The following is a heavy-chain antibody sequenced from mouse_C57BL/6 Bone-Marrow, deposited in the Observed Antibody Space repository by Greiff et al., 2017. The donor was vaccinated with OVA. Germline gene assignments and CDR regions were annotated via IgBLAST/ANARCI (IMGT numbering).Heavy chain of an antibody. D-gene: IGHD2-3*01. CDR2: IRLKSDNYAT. CDR1: GFTFSNYW. V-gene: IGHV6-3*01. J-gene: IGHJ3*01. Sequence: EVQGVESGGGLVQPGGSMKLSCVASGFTFSNYWMNWVRQSPEQGLEWVAQIRLKSDNYATHYAESVKGRFTISRDDSKSSVYLQMNNLRAEDTGIYYCTDDGYFPGGQGTLVTVSA. CDR3: TDDGYFP.